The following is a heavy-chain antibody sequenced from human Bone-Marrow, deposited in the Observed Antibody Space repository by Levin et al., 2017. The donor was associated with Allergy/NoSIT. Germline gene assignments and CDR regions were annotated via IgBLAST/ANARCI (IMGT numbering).Heavy chain of an antibody. Sequence: ASVKVSCKASGYIFSAYGVTWARQAPEQGLEWMGWISAESGETNYAQKIQDRVTMTTDTNTNTAYMELRGLREDDTAVYYCAREEAVTDSHLDYWGQGTLVSVSS. D-gene: IGHD4-17*01. CDR2: ISAESGET. V-gene: IGHV1-18*01. CDR3: AREEAVTDSHLDY. J-gene: IGHJ4*02. CDR1: GYIFSAYG.